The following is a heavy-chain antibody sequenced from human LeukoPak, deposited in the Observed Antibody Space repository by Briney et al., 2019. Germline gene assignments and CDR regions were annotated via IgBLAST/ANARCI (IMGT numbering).Heavy chain of an antibody. CDR3: ARAVTEYYFDY. V-gene: IGHV5-51*01. CDR2: IYPGDSDT. CDR1: GYSFTTYW. J-gene: IGHJ4*02. D-gene: IGHD4-17*01. Sequence: GESLKISCKGSGYSFTTYWIGWVRQLPGKGLEWLGIIYPGDSDTKYSPSFQGQVTISADKSISTAYLQWSSLKATDTAMYYCARAVTEYYFDYWGQGTLVTVSS.